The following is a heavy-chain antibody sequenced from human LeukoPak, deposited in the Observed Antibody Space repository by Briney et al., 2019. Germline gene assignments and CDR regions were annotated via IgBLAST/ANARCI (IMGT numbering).Heavy chain of an antibody. D-gene: IGHD3-22*01. CDR1: GGTFSSYT. CDR3: ARAGSSGYYPDY. V-gene: IGHV1-69*02. CDR2: IIPILGIA. Sequence: ASVKVSCKASGGTFSSYTISWVRQAPGQGLEWMGRIIPILGIANYAQKFQGRVTITADKSTSTAYMEPSSLRSEDTAVYYCARAGSSGYYPDYWGQGTLVTVSS. J-gene: IGHJ4*02.